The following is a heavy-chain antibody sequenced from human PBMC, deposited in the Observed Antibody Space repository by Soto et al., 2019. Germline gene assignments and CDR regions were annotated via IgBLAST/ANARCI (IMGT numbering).Heavy chain of an antibody. D-gene: IGHD3-3*01. CDR1: GFTFTTSG. CDR2: IVVGSGNT. J-gene: IGHJ5*02. CDR3: AAVVPPSGILERLGLDP. Sequence: SVKVSCKASGFTFTTSGIHWVRQARGQGLEWMGWIVVGSGNTKYNQKFQERVTLTRAMATDTAYMDLRSLTSADTAIYYCAAVVPPSGILERLGLDPWGQGTLVTVSS. V-gene: IGHV1-58*02.